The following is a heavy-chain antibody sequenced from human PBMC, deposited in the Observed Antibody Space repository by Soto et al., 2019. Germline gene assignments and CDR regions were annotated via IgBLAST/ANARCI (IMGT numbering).Heavy chain of an antibody. Sequence: QVYLVQSGAEVKKPGSSVTISCKASGGIFSSNTINWVRQAAGQGLEWMGGIIPLFGTANYAEKFQGRGTITADKSTKTEYMELTSLRSEDTAVYYCASKAACGGDCYAFDSWGQGTVVTVSS. CDR3: ASKAACGGDCYAFDS. CDR2: IIPLFGTA. V-gene: IGHV1-69*06. CDR1: GGIFSSNT. D-gene: IGHD2-21*02. J-gene: IGHJ4*02.